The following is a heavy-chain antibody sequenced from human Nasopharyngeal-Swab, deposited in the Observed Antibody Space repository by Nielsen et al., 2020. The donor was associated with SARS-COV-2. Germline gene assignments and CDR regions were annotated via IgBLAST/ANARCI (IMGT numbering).Heavy chain of an antibody. J-gene: IGHJ6*02. CDR2: INHSGST. CDR1: GGSFSGYY. D-gene: IGHD3-16*01. CDR3: ERGRGGRKEKKKNSMDV. Sequence: SETLSLTCAVYGGSFSGYYWSWIRQPPGKGLEWIGEINHSGSTNYNPSLKSRVTISVDTSKNQFSLKLSSVTDAETAGEEGERGRGGRKEKKKNSMDVWGQGTTVTVSS. V-gene: IGHV4-34*01.